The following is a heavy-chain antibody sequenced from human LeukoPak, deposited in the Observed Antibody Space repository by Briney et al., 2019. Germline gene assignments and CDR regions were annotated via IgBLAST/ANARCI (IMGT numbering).Heavy chain of an antibody. Sequence: SETLSLTCTVSGGSISNYWSLIRQPAGKGLELIGRIYSTGSTNYNPSLKSRVTMSVDTSKNQFSLRLRSVTAADTAVYYCARQIASAGTAGFDFWGQGALVTVSS. CDR2: IYSTGST. V-gene: IGHV4-4*07. CDR1: GGSISNY. D-gene: IGHD6-13*01. J-gene: IGHJ4*02. CDR3: ARQIASAGTAGFDF.